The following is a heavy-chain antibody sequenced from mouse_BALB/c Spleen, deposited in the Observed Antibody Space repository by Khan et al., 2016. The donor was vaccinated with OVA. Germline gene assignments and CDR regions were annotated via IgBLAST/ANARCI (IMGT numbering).Heavy chain of an antibody. J-gene: IGHJ4*01. CDR1: GYTFPEYT. D-gene: IGHD3-3*01. CDR3: ARDAGRY. CDR2: INPKNGGT. V-gene: IGHV1-18*01. Sequence: VQLQQPGPELVKPGASVKISCQTSGYTFPEYTVHWVKQSLGKSLDWIGVINPKNGGTAYNQKFKGKATLTVDKSSSTAYMEFRSLTSEDSAVYYCARDAGRYWGQGTSVTVAS.